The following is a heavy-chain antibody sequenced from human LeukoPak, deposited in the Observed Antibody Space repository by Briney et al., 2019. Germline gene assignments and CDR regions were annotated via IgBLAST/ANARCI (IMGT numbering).Heavy chain of an antibody. D-gene: IGHD3-22*01. J-gene: IGHJ4*02. CDR1: GFTFSSYG. CDR3: ATTSYDSSGYYYNYFDY. CDR2: ISYDGSNK. Sequence: GGSLRLSCAASGFTFSSYGMHWVRQAPGKGLEWVAVISYDGSNKYYADSVKGRFTISRDNYKNTLYLQMNSLRAEDTAVYYCATTSYDSSGYYYNYFDYWGQGTLVTVSS. V-gene: IGHV3-30*03.